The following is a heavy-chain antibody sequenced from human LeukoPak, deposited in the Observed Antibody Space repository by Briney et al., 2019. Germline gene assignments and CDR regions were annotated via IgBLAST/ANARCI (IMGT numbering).Heavy chain of an antibody. D-gene: IGHD3-10*01. J-gene: IGHJ5*02. CDR3: AKDIRDYYGSGSYLDH. CDR1: GFTFDDYA. V-gene: IGHV3-9*01. CDR2: TNWNSGSI. Sequence: GGSLRLSCAASGFTFDDYAMHWVRQAPGKGLEWVSGTNWNSGSIGYADSVKGRFTISRDNAKNSLYLQMNSLRAEDTALYYCAKDIRDYYGSGSYLDHWGQGTLVTVSS.